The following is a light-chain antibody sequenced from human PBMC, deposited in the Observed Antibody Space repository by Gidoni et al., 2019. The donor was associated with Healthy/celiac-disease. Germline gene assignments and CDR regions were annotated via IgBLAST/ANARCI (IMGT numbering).Light chain of an antibody. CDR3: QQYDNLLGA. CDR2: DAS. Sequence: DIQMTQSPSSLSASVGDRVTITCQASQDISNYLNWYQNKPGKAPKLLIYDASNLETGVPSRFSGSGSGTDFTFTISSLQPEDIATYYCQQYDNLLGAFGPVTKVDIK. CDR1: QDISNY. V-gene: IGKV1-33*01. J-gene: IGKJ3*01.